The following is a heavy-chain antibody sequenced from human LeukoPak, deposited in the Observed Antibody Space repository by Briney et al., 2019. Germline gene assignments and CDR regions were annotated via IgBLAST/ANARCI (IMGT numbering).Heavy chain of an antibody. CDR3: AKDRYSSSWYSLDY. Sequence: GGSLRLSCAASGFPFSSHGMSWVRQAPGKGLEWVSGIIGGGGSTYYADSVKGRFTISGDNSRNTLFLQMNSLRAEDMALYYCAKDRYSSSWYSLDYWGQGTLVTVSS. V-gene: IGHV3-23*01. CDR1: GFPFSSHG. J-gene: IGHJ4*02. D-gene: IGHD6-13*01. CDR2: IIGGGGST.